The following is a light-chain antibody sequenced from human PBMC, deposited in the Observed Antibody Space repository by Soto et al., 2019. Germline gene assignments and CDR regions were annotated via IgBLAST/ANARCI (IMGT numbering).Light chain of an antibody. V-gene: IGKV1-6*02. CDR1: EDIGSE. CDR2: GAS. CDR3: LQDGDYPRT. Sequence: AIQMTQSPSSLSASVGDRLIITCRASEDIGSELGWYQHRPGTAPKLLIYGASSWESRVPSRFSASGSGTYFTLVINNMQPEDCATYYCLQDGDYPRTFGQGTKVEL. J-gene: IGKJ1*01.